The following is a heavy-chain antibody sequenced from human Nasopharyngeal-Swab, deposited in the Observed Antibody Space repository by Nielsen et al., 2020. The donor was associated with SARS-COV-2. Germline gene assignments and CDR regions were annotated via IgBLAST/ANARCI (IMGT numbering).Heavy chain of an antibody. Sequence: GESLKISCAASGFTISGYYMSWIRQAPGKGLEWVASISGGSTYTNYADSVKGRFTISRGNPQNSAYLHLSSLRAEDTAVYFCARDVSGYYPEFWGQGTLVTVSS. V-gene: IGHV3-11*06. CDR3: ARDVSGYYPEF. J-gene: IGHJ4*02. D-gene: IGHD3-3*01. CDR1: GFTISGYY. CDR2: ISGGSTYT.